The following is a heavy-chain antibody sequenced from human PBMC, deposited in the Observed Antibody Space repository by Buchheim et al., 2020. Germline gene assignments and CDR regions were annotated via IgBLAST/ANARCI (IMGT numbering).Heavy chain of an antibody. J-gene: IGHJ4*02. V-gene: IGHV3-30-3*01. D-gene: IGHD3-22*01. CDR3: AREYYYDSSGLDY. CDR2: ISYDGSNK. Sequence: QVQLVESGGGVVQPGRSLRLSCAASGFTFSSYAMHWVRQAPGKGLEWVAVISYDGSNKYYADSVKGRFTISRDNSKNTLYLQMNSLRAEDTAVYYCAREYYYDSSGLDYWGQGTL. CDR1: GFTFSSYA.